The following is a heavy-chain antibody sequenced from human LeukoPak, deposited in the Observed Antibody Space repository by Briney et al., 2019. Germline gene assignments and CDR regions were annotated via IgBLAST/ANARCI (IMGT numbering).Heavy chain of an antibody. CDR3: AKDPNSSSSIGGYFDY. D-gene: IGHD6-6*01. CDR2: IRYDGSNK. J-gene: IGHJ4*02. Sequence: GGSLRLSCAASGFTFSSYAMNWVRQASGKGLEWVAFIRYDGSNKYYADSVKGRFTISRDNSKNTLYLQMNSLRAEDTAVYYCAKDPNSSSSIGGYFDYWGQGTLVTVSS. V-gene: IGHV3-30*02. CDR1: GFTFSSYA.